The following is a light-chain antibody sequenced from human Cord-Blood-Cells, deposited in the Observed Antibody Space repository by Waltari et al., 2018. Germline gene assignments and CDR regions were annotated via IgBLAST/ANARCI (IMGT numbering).Light chain of an antibody. J-gene: IGLJ3*02. Sequence: QAVLTQSSSISAPPRASAHLTCTSPGGLNVDTSSINWYHNPPGGPPQNLLRYISDSDKQQGSGVPSRFSGSKDASANAGIFLSSGLQAEDEADYYCMLWHSSSRVFGGGTKLTVL. CDR3: MLWHSSSRV. CDR1: GGLNVDTSS. V-gene: IGLV5-45*02. CDR2: YISDSDK.